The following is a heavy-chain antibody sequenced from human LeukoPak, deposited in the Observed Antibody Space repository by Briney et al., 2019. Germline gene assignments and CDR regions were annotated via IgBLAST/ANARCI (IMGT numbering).Heavy chain of an antibody. Sequence: GGSLRLSCAASGFTSTSYWMTWVRQAPGKGLHWVANINHDGTDKNYADSVKGRFTISRDNAKRSVFLQMNSLRAEDTGLYYCAREDWGPRFDPRGQGTRVIVSS. CDR1: GFTSTSYW. CDR3: AREDWGPRFDP. CDR2: INHDGTDK. V-gene: IGHV3-7*05. D-gene: IGHD7-27*01. J-gene: IGHJ5*02.